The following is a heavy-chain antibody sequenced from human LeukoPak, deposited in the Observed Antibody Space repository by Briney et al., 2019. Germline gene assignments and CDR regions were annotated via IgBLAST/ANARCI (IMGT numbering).Heavy chain of an antibody. CDR1: GGSISSGDYY. CDR2: IYYSGST. Sequence: SETLSLTCTVSGGSISSGDYYWSWIRQPPGKGLEWIGYIYYSGSTYYNPSLKSRVTISVGRSKNQFSLKLSSVTAADTAVYYCARDSSNGISDFWGGYRDAFDIWGQGTMVTVSS. D-gene: IGHD3-3*01. CDR3: ARDSSNGISDFWGGYRDAFDI. J-gene: IGHJ3*02. V-gene: IGHV4-30-4*01.